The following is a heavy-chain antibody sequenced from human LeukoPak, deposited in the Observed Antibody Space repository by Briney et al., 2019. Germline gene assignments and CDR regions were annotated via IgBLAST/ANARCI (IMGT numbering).Heavy chain of an antibody. V-gene: IGHV3-21*01. Sequence: PGGSLRLSCAASGFTFSSYSMNWVRQAPGKGLEWVSSISSSSSYIYYADSVKGRFTISRDNAKNSLYLQMNSLRAEDTAVYYCAGDDNWNDVGFDYWGQGTLVTVSS. J-gene: IGHJ4*02. CDR2: ISSSSSYI. D-gene: IGHD1-1*01. CDR1: GFTFSSYS. CDR3: AGDDNWNDVGFDY.